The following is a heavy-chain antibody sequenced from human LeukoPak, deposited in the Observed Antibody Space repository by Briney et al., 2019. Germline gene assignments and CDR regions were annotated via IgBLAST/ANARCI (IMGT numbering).Heavy chain of an antibody. CDR1: GGSISSSSYY. Sequence: PSETLSLTCTVSGGSISSSSYYWGWIRQPPGKGLEWIGSIYYSGSTYYNPSLKSRVTISVDTSKNQFSLKLSSVTAADTAVYYCARRADYYDSRGIDYWGQGTLVTVSS. V-gene: IGHV4-39*01. D-gene: IGHD3-22*01. CDR3: ARRADYYDSRGIDY. J-gene: IGHJ4*02. CDR2: IYYSGST.